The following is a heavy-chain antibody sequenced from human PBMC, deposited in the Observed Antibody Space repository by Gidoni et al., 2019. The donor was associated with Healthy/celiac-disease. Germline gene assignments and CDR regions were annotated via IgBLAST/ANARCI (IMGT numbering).Heavy chain of an antibody. D-gene: IGHD3-16*02. V-gene: IGHV4-34*01. CDR3: AREGYDYVWGSYRYGY. CDR1: GGSFSGYY. Sequence: QVQLQQWGAGLLKPSETLSLTCAVYGGSFSGYYWSWIRQPPGKGLEWIGEINHSGSTNYNPSLKSRVTISVDTSKNQFSLKLSSVTAADTAVYYCAREGYDYVWGSYRYGYWGQGTLVTVSS. J-gene: IGHJ4*02. CDR2: INHSGST.